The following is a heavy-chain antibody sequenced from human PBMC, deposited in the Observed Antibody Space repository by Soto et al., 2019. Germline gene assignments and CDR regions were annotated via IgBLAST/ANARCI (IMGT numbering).Heavy chain of an antibody. J-gene: IGHJ4*02. CDR1: GYTFTSYY. D-gene: IGHD5-12*01. CDR2: INPSGGST. CDR3: ARDSVVATSFDY. Sequence: ALVKVSCKASGYTFTSYYMHWVRQAPGQGLEWMGIINPSGGSTSYAQKFQGRVTITRDTSTSTVYMELSSLRSEDTAVYYCARDSVVATSFDYWGQGTLVTVPQ. V-gene: IGHV1-46*03.